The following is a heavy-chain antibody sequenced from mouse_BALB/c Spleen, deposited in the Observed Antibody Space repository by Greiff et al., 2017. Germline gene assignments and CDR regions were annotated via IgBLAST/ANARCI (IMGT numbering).Heavy chain of an antibody. Sequence: VQLQQSGTVLARPGASVKMSCKASGYSFTSYWMHWVKQRPGQGLEWIGAIYPGNSDTSYNQKFKGKAKLTAVTSASTAYMELSSLTNEDSAVYYCTRGIYYGKNYFDYWGQGTTLTVSS. CDR2: IYPGNSDT. D-gene: IGHD2-1*01. CDR1: GYSFTSYW. V-gene: IGHV1-5*01. J-gene: IGHJ2*01. CDR3: TRGIYYGKNYFDY.